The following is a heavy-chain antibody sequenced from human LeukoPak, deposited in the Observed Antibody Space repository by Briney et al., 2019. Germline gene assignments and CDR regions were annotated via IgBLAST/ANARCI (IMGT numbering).Heavy chain of an antibody. CDR3: YGSGSYLPVHNWFDP. Sequence: GGSLRLSCAASGFTFSNAWMSWVRQAPGKGLEWVSAISGSGGSTYYADSVKGRFTISRDNSKNTLYLQMNSLRAEDTAVYYCYGSGSYLPVHNWFDPWGQGTLVTVSS. CDR2: ISGSGGST. V-gene: IGHV3-23*01. CDR1: GFTFSNAW. D-gene: IGHD3-10*01. J-gene: IGHJ5*02.